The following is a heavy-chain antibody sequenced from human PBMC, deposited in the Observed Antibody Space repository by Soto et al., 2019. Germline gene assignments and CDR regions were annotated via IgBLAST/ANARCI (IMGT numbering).Heavy chain of an antibody. J-gene: IGHJ4*02. D-gene: IGHD6-13*01. Sequence: PGGSLRLSCAASGFTFSSYGMHWVRQAPGKGLEWVAVISYDGSNKYYADSVKGRFTISRDNSKNTLYLQMNSLRAEDTAVYYCAILIAAAGTGGFDYWGQGT. CDR3: AILIAAAGTGGFDY. CDR1: GFTFSSYG. V-gene: IGHV3-30*03. CDR2: ISYDGSNK.